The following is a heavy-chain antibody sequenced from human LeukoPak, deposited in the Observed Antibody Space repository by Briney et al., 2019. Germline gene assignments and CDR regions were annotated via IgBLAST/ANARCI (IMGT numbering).Heavy chain of an antibody. CDR1: GFTFSSYG. CDR2: IWYDGSNK. CDR3: ARDLGIAAAGTDY. V-gene: IGHV3-33*01. J-gene: IGHJ4*02. D-gene: IGHD6-13*01. Sequence: GRSLRLSCAASGFTFSSYGMHWVRQAPGKGLEWVAVIWYDGSNKYYADSVKGRFTNSRDNSKNTLYLQMNSLRAEDTAVYYCARDLGIAAAGTDYWGQGTLVTVSS.